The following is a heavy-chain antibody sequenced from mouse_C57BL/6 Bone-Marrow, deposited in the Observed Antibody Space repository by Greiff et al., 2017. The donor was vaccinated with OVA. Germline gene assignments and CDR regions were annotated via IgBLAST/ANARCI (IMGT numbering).Heavy chain of an antibody. D-gene: IGHD1-2*01. CDR1: GYTFTSYW. J-gene: IGHJ4*01. CDR2: INPSSGYT. CDR3: ARRITTASYAMDY. V-gene: IGHV1-7*01. Sequence: QVQLQQSGAELAKPGASVKLSCKASGYTFTSYWMHWVKQRPGQGLEWIGYINPSSGYTKYNQKFKDKATLTADKSSSTAYMQLSSLTYEDSAVYYCARRITTASYAMDYWGQGTSVTVSS.